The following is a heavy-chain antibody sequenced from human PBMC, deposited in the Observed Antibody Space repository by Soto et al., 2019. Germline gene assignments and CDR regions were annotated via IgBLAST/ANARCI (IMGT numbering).Heavy chain of an antibody. V-gene: IGHV3-30-3*01. CDR1: GFTFNSSW. Sequence: SLRLSCAASGFTFNSSWMSWVRQAPGKGLEWVAVISYDGSNKYYADSVKGRFTISRDNSKNTLYLQMNSLRAEDTAVYYCASGAAYDYWGQGTLVTVSS. CDR2: ISYDGSNK. J-gene: IGHJ4*02. CDR3: ASGAAYDY. D-gene: IGHD6-25*01.